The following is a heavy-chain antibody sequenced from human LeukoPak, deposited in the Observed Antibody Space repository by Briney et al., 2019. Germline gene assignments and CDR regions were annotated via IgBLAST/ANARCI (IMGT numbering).Heavy chain of an antibody. CDR3: ARVRGSMVRGVIRSYNYYYMDV. D-gene: IGHD3-10*01. Sequence: SETLSLTCTVSGGSISSYYWSWIRQPPGKGLEWIGYIYYSGSTNYNPSLKSRVTISVDTSKNQLSLKLSSVTAADTAVYYCARVRGSMVRGVIRSYNYYYMDVWGKGTTVTISS. V-gene: IGHV4-59*01. CDR1: GGSISSYY. CDR2: IYYSGST. J-gene: IGHJ6*03.